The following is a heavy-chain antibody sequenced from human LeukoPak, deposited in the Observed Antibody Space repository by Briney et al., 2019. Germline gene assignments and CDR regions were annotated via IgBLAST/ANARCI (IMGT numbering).Heavy chain of an antibody. CDR1: GFAFSSYE. CDR2: ISTSGSTI. D-gene: IGHD2-15*01. CDR3: AKSCGGTCYYYGMDV. Sequence: GGSLRLSCAASGFAFSSYEMNWVRQAPGKGLEWVSYISTSGSTIYYADSVKGRFTISRDNSKNTLHLQLNSLRAEDTALYYCAKSCGGTCYYYGMDVWGQGTTVTVSS. J-gene: IGHJ6*02. V-gene: IGHV3-48*03.